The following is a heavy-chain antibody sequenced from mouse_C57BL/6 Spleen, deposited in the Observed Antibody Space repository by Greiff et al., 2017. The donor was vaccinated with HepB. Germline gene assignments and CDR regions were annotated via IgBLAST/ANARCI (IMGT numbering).Heavy chain of an antibody. CDR1: GYTFTDYN. CDR2: INPNNGGT. CDR3: ARSGYYGYFDV. V-gene: IGHV1-22*01. D-gene: IGHD2-2*01. Sequence: EVKLMESGPELVKPGASVKMSCKASGYTFTDYNMHWVKQSHGKSLEWIGYINPNNGGTSYNQKFKGKATLTVNKSSSTAYMELRSLTSEDSAVYYCARSGYYGYFDVWGTGTTVTVSS. J-gene: IGHJ1*03.